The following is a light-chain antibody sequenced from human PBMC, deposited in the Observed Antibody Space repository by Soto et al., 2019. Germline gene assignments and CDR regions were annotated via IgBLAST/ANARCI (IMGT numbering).Light chain of an antibody. V-gene: IGLV2-14*01. CDR1: SSDVGGYNY. CDR2: DVS. Sequence: QSALTQPASESGSPGQSITISCTGTSSDVGGYNYVSWYQQHPGKAPKLMIYDVSNRPSGVSNRFSGSKSGNTASLTISGLQAGDEADYYCSSYTSSSTLVFGGGTKLTVL. CDR3: SSYTSSSTLV. J-gene: IGLJ2*01.